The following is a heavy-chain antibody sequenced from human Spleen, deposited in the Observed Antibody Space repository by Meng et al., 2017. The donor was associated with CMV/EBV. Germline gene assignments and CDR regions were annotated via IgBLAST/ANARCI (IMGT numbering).Heavy chain of an antibody. V-gene: IGHV3-7*01. CDR1: GVIFSDYW. Sequence: GESLKISCAASGVIFSDYWMSWVRQAPGKGLEWVANIKQDGSEKYYVDSVKGRFTISRDNAKNSLYLQMNSLRAEDTAVYYCARLSPAWSQFIDYWGQGTLVTVSS. CDR3: ARLSPAWSQFIDY. CDR2: IKQDGSEK. J-gene: IGHJ4*02. D-gene: IGHD3-3*01.